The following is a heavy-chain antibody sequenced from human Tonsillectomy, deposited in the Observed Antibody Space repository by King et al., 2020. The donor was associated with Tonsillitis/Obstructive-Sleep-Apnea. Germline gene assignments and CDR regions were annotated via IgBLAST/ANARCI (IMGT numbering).Heavy chain of an antibody. CDR3: ARKRMADFDY. CDR1: GGSIRTYY. D-gene: IGHD5-24*01. J-gene: IGHJ4*02. Sequence: VQLQESGPGLVKPSETLSLTCTVSGGSIRTYYWSWIRQPPGKGLEWIAYIHYTGSTNYNPSLRSRVSISVDTSKSQFSLKLSSVTAADTAVYYCARKRMADFDYWGQGTLVTVSS. V-gene: IGHV4-59*01. CDR2: IHYTGST.